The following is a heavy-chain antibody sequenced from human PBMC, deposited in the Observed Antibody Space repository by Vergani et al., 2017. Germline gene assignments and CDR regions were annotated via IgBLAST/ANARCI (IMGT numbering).Heavy chain of an antibody. CDR1: GGSISSYY. D-gene: IGHD6-6*01. Sequence: QVQLQESGPGLVKPSETLSLTCTVSGGSISSYYWSWIRQPPGKGLEWIGYIYYSGSTNYIPSLKSRVTISVDTSKTQFSRKLSSVTAADTAVYYCASNIAVSSSSGWAKYYYYMDVWGKGTTVTVSS. CDR2: IYYSGST. CDR3: ASNIAVSSSSGWAKYYYYMDV. J-gene: IGHJ6*03. V-gene: IGHV4-59*01.